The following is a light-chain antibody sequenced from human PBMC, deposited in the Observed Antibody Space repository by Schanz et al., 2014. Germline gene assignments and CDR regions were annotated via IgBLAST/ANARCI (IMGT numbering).Light chain of an antibody. CDR1: SSDVGSYNL. V-gene: IGLV2-23*02. Sequence: QSVLTQPASVSGSPGQSITISCSGTSSDVGSYNLVSWYQQHPGKAPKLMIYEVSERPSGVSNRFSGSKSGNTASLTVSGLQAEDEADYYCSSYAGSNNLVFGGGTKLTVL. CDR3: SSYAGSNNLV. CDR2: EVS. J-gene: IGLJ2*01.